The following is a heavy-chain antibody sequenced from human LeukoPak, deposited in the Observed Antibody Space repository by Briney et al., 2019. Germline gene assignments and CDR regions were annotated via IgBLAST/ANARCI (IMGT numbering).Heavy chain of an antibody. D-gene: IGHD3-3*01. Sequence: SETLSLTCTVSGGSISSYYWSWIRQPAGKGLEWIGRIYTSGSTNYNPSLKSRVTISVDKSKNQFSLKLSSVTAADTAVYYCARDTNYDFWSGYSHFDYWGQGTLVTVSS. CDR2: IYTSGST. CDR1: GGSISSYY. CDR3: ARDTNYDFWSGYSHFDY. V-gene: IGHV4-4*07. J-gene: IGHJ4*02.